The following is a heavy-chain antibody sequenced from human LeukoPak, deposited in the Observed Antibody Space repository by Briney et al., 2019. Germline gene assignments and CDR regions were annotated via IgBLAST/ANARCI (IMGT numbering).Heavy chain of an antibody. Sequence: TSETLSLTCTVSGGSISSGSYYWSWIRQPAGKGLEWIGRIYTSGSTNYNPSLKSRVTISVDTSKNQFSLKLSSVTAADTAVYYCARDRNSVWGFVDYWGQGTLVTVSS. CDR1: GGSISSGSYY. V-gene: IGHV4-61*02. J-gene: IGHJ4*02. D-gene: IGHD3-16*01. CDR3: ARDRNSVWGFVDY. CDR2: IYTSGST.